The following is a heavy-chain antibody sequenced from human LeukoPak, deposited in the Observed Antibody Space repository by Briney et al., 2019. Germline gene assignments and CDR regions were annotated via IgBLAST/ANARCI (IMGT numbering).Heavy chain of an antibody. CDR3: AKSGIAAAAYMDV. D-gene: IGHD6-13*01. V-gene: IGHV3-7*03. J-gene: IGHJ6*03. CDR2: IKQDGSEK. Sequence: PGGSLRLSCAASGFTFSSYWMSWVRQAPGKGLEWVANIKQDGSEKYYVDSVKGRFTISRDNSKNTLYLQMNSLRAEDTAVYYCAKSGIAAAAYMDVWGKGTTVTVSS. CDR1: GFTFSSYW.